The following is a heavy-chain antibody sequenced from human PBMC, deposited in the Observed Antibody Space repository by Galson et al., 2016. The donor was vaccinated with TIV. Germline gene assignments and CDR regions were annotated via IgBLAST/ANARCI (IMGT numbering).Heavy chain of an antibody. D-gene: IGHD3-3*01. CDR3: ARDLPITIFGVIRRGYFDY. V-gene: IGHV3-74*01. CDR1: GFTFSSNW. J-gene: IGHJ4*02. Sequence: SLRLSCAASGFTFSSNWMHWVRQVPGKGPVWVSRINGDGSTRTYADSVKGRFTISRDNAKNTLFLQMNSLRADDTAVYYCARDLPITIFGVIRRGYFDYWGQGTLVTVSS. CDR2: INGDGSTR.